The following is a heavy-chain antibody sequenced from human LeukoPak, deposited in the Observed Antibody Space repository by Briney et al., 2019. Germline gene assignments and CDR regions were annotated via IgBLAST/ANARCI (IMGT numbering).Heavy chain of an antibody. CDR3: ARHGRPGYGGYENAFDI. Sequence: SETLSLTCTVSGGSISSSTYYWDWIRQPPGQGLEWIGNIYDSGDTYYAPSLKSRVTMFVDTSKNQFSLKLSSVTAADTAVYYCARHGRPGYGGYENAFDIWGQGTMVTVSS. D-gene: IGHD5-12*01. CDR1: GGSISSSTYY. V-gene: IGHV4-39*01. J-gene: IGHJ3*02. CDR2: IYDSGDT.